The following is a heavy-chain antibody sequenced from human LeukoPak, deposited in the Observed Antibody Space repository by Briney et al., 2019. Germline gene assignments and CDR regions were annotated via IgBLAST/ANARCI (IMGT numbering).Heavy chain of an antibody. CDR1: GFTFSSYW. Sequence: PGGSLRLSCATSGFTFSSYWMSWVRQAPGKGLEWEANIKQDGTEKYYVDSVKGRFTISRDNAKNSLYLQMNSLRAEDTAVYYCAREGWLRDFDYWGQGTLVTVSS. CDR3: AREGWLRDFDY. D-gene: IGHD5-12*01. V-gene: IGHV3-7*01. CDR2: IKQDGTEK. J-gene: IGHJ4*02.